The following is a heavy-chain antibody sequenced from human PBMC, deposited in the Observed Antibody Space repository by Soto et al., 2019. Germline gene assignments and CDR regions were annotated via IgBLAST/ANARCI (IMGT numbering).Heavy chain of an antibody. CDR1: GFTFSIFA. D-gene: IGHD7-27*01. V-gene: IGHV3-23*01. Sequence: PGGSLRLSCAASGFTFSIFAMSWVRQSPGKWLEWVSAISGSGGSTYYADAVKGRFTISRDNSMGTLYLQMKSLRVEDTAIYYCAKEVSLGSTVDLGXWGQGALVTV. J-gene: IGHJ1*01. CDR2: ISGSGGST. CDR3: AKEVSLGSTVDLGX.